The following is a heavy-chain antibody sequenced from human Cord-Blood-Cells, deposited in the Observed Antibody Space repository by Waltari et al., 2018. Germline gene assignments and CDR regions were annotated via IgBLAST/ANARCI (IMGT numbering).Heavy chain of an antibody. J-gene: IGHJ4*02. CDR1: GGSFSGYY. V-gene: IGHV4-34*01. CDR3: ARGRRYYFDY. CDR2: INHSGST. Sequence: QVQLQQWGAGLLKPSETLSLTCAVYGGSFSGYYWSWNRQPPGKGLEWIGEINHSGSTNYNPSLKSRVTISVDTSKNQFSLKLSSVTAADTAVYYCARGRRYYFDYWGQGTLVTVSS.